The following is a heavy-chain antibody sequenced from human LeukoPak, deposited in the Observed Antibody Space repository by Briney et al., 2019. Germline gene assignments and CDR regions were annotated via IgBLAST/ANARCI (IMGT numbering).Heavy chain of an antibody. CDR1: GFTFSSYG. Sequence: GGSLRLSCAASGFTFSSYGMHWVRQAPGKGLEWVAFIRYDGSNKYYADSVKGRFTISRDNSKNTLYLQMNSLRAEDTAVYYCAKENDFWSGYPDAFDIWGQGTMVTVSS. V-gene: IGHV3-30*02. CDR3: AKENDFWSGYPDAFDI. CDR2: IRYDGSNK. J-gene: IGHJ3*02. D-gene: IGHD3-3*01.